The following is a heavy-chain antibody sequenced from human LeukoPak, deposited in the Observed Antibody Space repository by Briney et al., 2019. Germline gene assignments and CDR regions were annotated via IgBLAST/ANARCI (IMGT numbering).Heavy chain of an antibody. CDR1: GFTFSSYA. CDR2: ISGSGGST. D-gene: IGHD2-2*02. Sequence: GGSLRLSCAASGFTFSSYAMSWVRQAPGKGLEWVSAISGSGGSTYYADSVKGRFTISRDNSKNTLYLQMNSLRAEDTAVYYCAKSVGPGPAAIRDFDYWGQGTLVTVSS. J-gene: IGHJ4*02. CDR3: AKSVGPGPAAIRDFDY. V-gene: IGHV3-23*01.